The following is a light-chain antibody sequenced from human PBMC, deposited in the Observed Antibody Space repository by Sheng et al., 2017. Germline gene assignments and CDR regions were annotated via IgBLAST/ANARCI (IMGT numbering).Light chain of an antibody. Sequence: IQLTQSPSSLSASVGDRVTITCRASQDISSFLAWYQQKPGKAPNLLIYGASTLQSGVPSRFSGSGSGTDFTLTISSLQPEDFATYYCQHLNNYPRTFGQGTQVGD. CDR2: GAS. CDR1: QDISSF. CDR3: QHLNNYPRT. V-gene: IGKV1-9*01. J-gene: IGKJ2*01.